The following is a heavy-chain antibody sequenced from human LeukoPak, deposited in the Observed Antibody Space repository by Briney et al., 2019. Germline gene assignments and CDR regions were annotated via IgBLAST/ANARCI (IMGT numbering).Heavy chain of an antibody. CDR2: IYTSGST. D-gene: IGHD4-17*01. CDR1: GGSISSYY. Sequence: SETLSLTCTVSGGSISSYYWSWIRQPAGKGLEWIGRIYTSGSTNYNPSLKSPVTMSVDTSKNQFSLKLSSVTAADTAVYYCARGPTTVTTEYFDYWGQGTLVTVSS. J-gene: IGHJ4*02. V-gene: IGHV4-4*07. CDR3: ARGPTTVTTEYFDY.